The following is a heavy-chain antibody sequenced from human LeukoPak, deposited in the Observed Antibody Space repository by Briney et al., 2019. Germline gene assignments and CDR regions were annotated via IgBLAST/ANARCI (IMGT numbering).Heavy chain of an antibody. D-gene: IGHD2-15*01. CDR2: INPNSGGT. Sequence: ASVKVSCKASGYTFTGYYMHWVRQAPGQGLEWMGWINPNSGGTNYAQKFQGWVTMTRDTSISTAYMELSRLRSDDTAVYYYARGGYCSGGSCYSNWFDPWGQGTLVTVSS. CDR3: ARGGYCSGGSCYSNWFDP. CDR1: GYTFTGYY. V-gene: IGHV1-2*04. J-gene: IGHJ5*02.